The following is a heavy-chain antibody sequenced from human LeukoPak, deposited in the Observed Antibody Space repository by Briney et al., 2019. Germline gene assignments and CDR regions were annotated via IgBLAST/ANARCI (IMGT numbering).Heavy chain of an antibody. CDR2: INHSGST. V-gene: IGHV4-34*01. CDR1: GGSFSGHY. CDR3: ARGSQYNYDSTGYYSHDY. Sequence: PSETLSLTCAVYGGSFSGHYWSWIRQPPGKGLEWIGEINHSGSTNYNPSLKSRVTISVDTSKNQFSLNLNSVTAADTAVYYCARGSQYNYDSTGYYSHDYWGQGALVTVSS. J-gene: IGHJ4*02. D-gene: IGHD3-22*01.